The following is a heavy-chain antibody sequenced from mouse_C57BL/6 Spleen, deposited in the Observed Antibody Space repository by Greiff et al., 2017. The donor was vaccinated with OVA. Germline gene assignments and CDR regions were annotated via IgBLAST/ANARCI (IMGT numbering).Heavy chain of an antibody. CDR2: ISSGGSYT. V-gene: IGHV5-6*01. Sequence: EVQLVASGGDLVKPGGSLKLSCAASGFTFSSYGMSWVRQTPDKRLEWVATISSGGSYTYYPDSVKGRFTISRDNAKNTLYLQMSSLKSEDTAMYYCARQRGLVAWFAYWGQGTLVTVSA. CDR1: GFTFSSYG. J-gene: IGHJ3*01. CDR3: ARQRGLVAWFAY. D-gene: IGHD2-2*01.